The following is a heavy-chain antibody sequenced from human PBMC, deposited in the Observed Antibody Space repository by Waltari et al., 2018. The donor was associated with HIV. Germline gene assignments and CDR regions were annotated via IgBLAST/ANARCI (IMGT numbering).Heavy chain of an antibody. V-gene: IGHV4-59*01. D-gene: IGHD6-19*01. CDR3: ARGHIEVAGFFDY. Sequence: QVQLQESGPGLVKPSETLSLTCSVSGGSISNYYWSWIRQPPGKGLEWIAYIYYSGSTNHNPSLKSRVTISVDTSENQCSLNLTSVTAADTAVYYCARGHIEVAGFFDYWGQGVLVSVSS. CDR2: IYYSGST. CDR1: GGSISNYY. J-gene: IGHJ4*02.